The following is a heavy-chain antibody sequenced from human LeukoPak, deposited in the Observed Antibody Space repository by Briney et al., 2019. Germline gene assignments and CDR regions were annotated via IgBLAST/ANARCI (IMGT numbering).Heavy chain of an antibody. V-gene: IGHV3-23*01. CDR3: AKDSDYDFWSGYYAVFDY. Sequence: AGSLRLSCAASGFTFSSYAMSWVRQAPGKGLEWVSAISGSGGSTYYADSVKGRFTISRDNSKNTLYLQMNSLRAEDTAVYYCAKDSDYDFWSGYYAVFDYWGQGTLVTVSS. D-gene: IGHD3-3*01. CDR2: ISGSGGST. CDR1: GFTFSSYA. J-gene: IGHJ4*02.